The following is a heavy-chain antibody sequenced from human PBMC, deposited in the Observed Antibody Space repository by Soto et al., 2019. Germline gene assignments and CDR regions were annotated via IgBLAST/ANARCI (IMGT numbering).Heavy chain of an antibody. D-gene: IGHD3-3*01. J-gene: IGHJ4*02. CDR2: LNWNSGDI. Sequence: EVQLVESEGGLVQPGRSLRLSCAASGFTFDNYAMHWVRQAPGKGLEWVSGLNWNSGDIGYADSVKGRFTISRDNAENSLYLQMNSLRAEDTAFYYCAKDMSGYPPYYFDYWGQGTLVTVSS. V-gene: IGHV3-9*01. CDR3: AKDMSGYPPYYFDY. CDR1: GFTFDNYA.